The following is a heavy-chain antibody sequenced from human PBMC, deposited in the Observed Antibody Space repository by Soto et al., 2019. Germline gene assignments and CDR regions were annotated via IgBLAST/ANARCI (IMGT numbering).Heavy chain of an antibody. D-gene: IGHD2-8*01. CDR1: GFTFSSYG. CDR3: ARDISLMVYALYFYGMDV. Sequence: GGSLRLSCAASGFTFSSYGMHWVRQAPGKGLEWVAIISYDGSNKYYADSVKGRFTISRDNAKNSLYLQMNSLRAEDTAVYYCARDISLMVYALYFYGMDVWGQGTTVTVSS. V-gene: IGHV3-30-3*01. J-gene: IGHJ6*02. CDR2: ISYDGSNK.